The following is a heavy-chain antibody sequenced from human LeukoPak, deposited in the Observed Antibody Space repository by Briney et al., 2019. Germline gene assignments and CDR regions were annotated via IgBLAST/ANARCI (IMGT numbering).Heavy chain of an antibody. D-gene: IGHD2-8*01. V-gene: IGHV1-2*02. CDR3: ARAYCTNGVCFLDYFDY. J-gene: IGHJ4*02. CDR2: INPNSGGT. Sequence: ASVKVSCKASGYTFTGYYMHWVRQAPGQGLEWMGWINPNSGGTNYAQKFQGRVTMTRDTSISTAYMELSRLRSDDTAVYYCARAYCTNGVCFLDYFDYWGQGTLVTVSS. CDR1: GYTFTGYY.